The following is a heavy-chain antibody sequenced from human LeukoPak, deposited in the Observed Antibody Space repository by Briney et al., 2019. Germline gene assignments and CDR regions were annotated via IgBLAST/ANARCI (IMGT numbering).Heavy chain of an antibody. J-gene: IGHJ3*02. CDR2: IYSGGST. CDR1: GFTVSSNY. V-gene: IGHV3-53*01. CDR3: AREDPNPSGSGESDAFDI. Sequence: PGGSLRLSCAASGFTVSSNYMSWVRQAPGKGLEWVSVIYSGGSTYYADSVKGRFTISRDNSKNTLYLQMNNLRAEDTTVYYCAREDPNPSGSGESDAFDIWGQGTMVTVSS. D-gene: IGHD3-10*01.